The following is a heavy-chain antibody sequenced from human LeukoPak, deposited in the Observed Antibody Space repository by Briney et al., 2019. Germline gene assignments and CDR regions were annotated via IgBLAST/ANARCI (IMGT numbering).Heavy chain of an antibody. CDR2: ISSSSSTI. CDR1: RFTFSSYS. J-gene: IGHJ4*02. D-gene: IGHD1-26*01. Sequence: GGSLRLSCAASRFTFSSYSMNWVRQAPGKGLEWVSYISSSSSTIYYADSVKGRFTISRDNAKNSLYLQMNGLRAEDTAVYYCARDPVGATILPMPDFDYWGQGTLVTVSP. CDR3: ARDPVGATILPMPDFDY. V-gene: IGHV3-48*01.